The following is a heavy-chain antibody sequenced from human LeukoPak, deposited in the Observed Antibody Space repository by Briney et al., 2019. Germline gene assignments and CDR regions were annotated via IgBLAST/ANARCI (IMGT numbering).Heavy chain of an antibody. CDR3: ARVRFYYDSSGEDMDAFDI. CDR2: ISAYNGNT. J-gene: IGHJ3*02. Sequence: GASVKVSCKASGYTFTNYGISWVRQAPGQGLEWMGWISAYNGNTYYAQKLQGRVTMTTDTSTSTAYMELRSLRSDDTAVYFCARVRFYYDSSGEDMDAFDIWGQGTMVTVSS. CDR1: GYTFTNYG. V-gene: IGHV1-18*01. D-gene: IGHD3-22*01.